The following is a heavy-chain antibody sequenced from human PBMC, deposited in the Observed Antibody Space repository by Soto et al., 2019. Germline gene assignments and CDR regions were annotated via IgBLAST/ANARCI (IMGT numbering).Heavy chain of an antibody. J-gene: IGHJ5*02. CDR1: GYTFTSYG. CDR3: VRRHVSATGIDWFDP. Sequence: ASVKVSCKASGYTFTSYGIHWVRQAPGQRLEWMGWINAANGDTIYSPKFQGIVTITRDTSASTAYMELSSLRSDDTALYYCVRRHVSATGIDWFDPWGQGTLVTVSS. CDR2: INAANGDT. V-gene: IGHV1-3*01. D-gene: IGHD6-13*01.